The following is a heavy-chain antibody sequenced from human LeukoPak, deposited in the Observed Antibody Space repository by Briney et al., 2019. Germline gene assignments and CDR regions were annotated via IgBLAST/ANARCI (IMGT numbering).Heavy chain of an antibody. CDR3: ARDGSGISL. CDR2: IYSSGST. CDR1: GGSISGYY. V-gene: IGHV4-4*07. J-gene: IGHJ4*02. Sequence: SEALSLTCTVSGGSISGYYWSWFRQPAGEGLEWIGRIYSSGSTNYNPSLKSRVTMSLDTSTNQFSLKMNSLTAADTAVYYCARDGSGISLWGQGTLVTVSS.